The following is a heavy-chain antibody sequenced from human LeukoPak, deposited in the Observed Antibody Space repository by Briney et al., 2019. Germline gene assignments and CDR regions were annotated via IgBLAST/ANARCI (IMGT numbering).Heavy chain of an antibody. V-gene: IGHV4-31*03. CDR3: ARGHCSGGSCFNWFDP. J-gene: IGHJ5*02. CDR1: GGSINSGDYH. D-gene: IGHD2-15*01. CDR2: IHYSGST. Sequence: SETLSLTCTVSGGSINSGDYHWSWIRQHPGKGLEWIGYIHYSGSTYYNPSLKSRVTISVDTSKNQVSLKLSSVTAADTAVYYCARGHCSGGSCFNWFDPWGQGTLVTVSS.